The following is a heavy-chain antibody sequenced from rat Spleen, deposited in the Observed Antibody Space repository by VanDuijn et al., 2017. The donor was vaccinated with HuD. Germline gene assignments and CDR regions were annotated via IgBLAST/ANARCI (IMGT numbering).Heavy chain of an antibody. D-gene: IGHD1-3*01. CDR1: GFTFSTYG. J-gene: IGHJ3*01. V-gene: IGHV5-22*01. Sequence: EVQLVESGGGLVQPGRSMKLSCAASGFTFSTYGLAWVRQAPKKGLEWVAYISYDGGSTYYRDSVKGRFTISRDNVKSTLYLQMDSLRSEDTATYYCVRPSYGFPFAYWGQGTLVTVSS. CDR3: VRPSYGFPFAY. CDR2: ISYDGGST.